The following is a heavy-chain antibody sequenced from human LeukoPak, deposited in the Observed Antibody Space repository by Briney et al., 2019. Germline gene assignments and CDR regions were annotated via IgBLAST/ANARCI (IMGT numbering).Heavy chain of an antibody. J-gene: IGHJ2*01. V-gene: IGHV5-51*01. CDR3: ARRVVNNRNWYFDL. D-gene: IGHD4-23*01. CDR1: GYSFTSYW. CDR2: IYPGDSDT. Sequence: GESLKISCKGSGYSFTSYWIGRVRQMPGKGLEWMGIIYPGDSDTRYSPSFQGQVTISADKSINTAYLQWSSLKASDTAMYYCARRVVNNRNWYFDLWGRGTLVTVSS.